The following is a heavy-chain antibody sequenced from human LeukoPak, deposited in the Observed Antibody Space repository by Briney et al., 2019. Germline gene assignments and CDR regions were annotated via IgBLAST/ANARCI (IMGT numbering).Heavy chain of an antibody. CDR1: GFTFSSYG. J-gene: IGHJ4*02. CDR2: IWYDGSNK. CDR3: ARARLPTYYYDSSGYHFGY. Sequence: GGSLRLSCAASGFTFSSYGMHWVRQAPGKGLEWVAVIWYDGSNKYYADSVKGRFTISRDNSKNTLYLQMHSLRAEDTAVYYCARARLPTYYYDSSGYHFGYWGQGTLVTVSS. D-gene: IGHD3-22*01. V-gene: IGHV3-33*01.